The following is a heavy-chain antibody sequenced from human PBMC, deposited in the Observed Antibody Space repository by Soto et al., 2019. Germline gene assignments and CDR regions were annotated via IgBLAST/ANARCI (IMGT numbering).Heavy chain of an antibody. CDR1: GFTFSSYA. CDR3: ARSPFIYGSGSYYNVPIAFDI. D-gene: IGHD3-10*01. J-gene: IGHJ3*02. CDR2: ISSNGGST. Sequence: GGSLRLACEASGFTFSSYAMHWVRQAPGKGLEYVSAISSNGGSTYYANSVKGRFTISRDNSKNTLYLQMGSLRAEDMAVYYCARSPFIYGSGSYYNVPIAFDIWGQGTMVTVSS. V-gene: IGHV3-64*01.